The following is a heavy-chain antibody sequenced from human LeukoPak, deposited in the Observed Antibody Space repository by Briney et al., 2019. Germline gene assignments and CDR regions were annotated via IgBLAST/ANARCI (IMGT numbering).Heavy chain of an antibody. CDR2: IKSESVGGAI. J-gene: IGHJ4*02. D-gene: IGHD3-22*01. CDR3: TTTYHYDSSGYSSYY. V-gene: IGHV3-15*01. Sequence: GGSLRLSCAASGFTFSSYAMHWVRQAPGKGLEWVGRIKSESVGGAIDYAAPVKGRFTISRGDSRNTVYLQMNSLKTEDTAFYYCTTTYHYDSSGYSSYYWGQGTLVTVSS. CDR1: GFTFSSYA.